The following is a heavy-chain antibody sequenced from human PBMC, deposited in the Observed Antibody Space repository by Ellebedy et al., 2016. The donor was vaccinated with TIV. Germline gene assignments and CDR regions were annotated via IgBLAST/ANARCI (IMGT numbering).Heavy chain of an antibody. CDR3: ARVFESNCIDN. V-gene: IGHV3-7*01. Sequence: GGSLRLSCAASGLTFSSYWMSWVRQAPGKGLEWVATIKQDGSEKYYVDSVKGRFTISRDNSKNTLYLQMNSLRPEDTAVYYCARVFESNCIDNWGQGTLVTVSS. J-gene: IGHJ4*02. CDR1: GLTFSSYW. CDR2: IKQDGSEK. D-gene: IGHD1-1*01.